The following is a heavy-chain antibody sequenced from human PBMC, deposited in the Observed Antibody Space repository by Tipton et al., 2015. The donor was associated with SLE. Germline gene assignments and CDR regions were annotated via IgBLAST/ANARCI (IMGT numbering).Heavy chain of an antibody. D-gene: IGHD4-17*01. V-gene: IGHV4-39*01. CDR3: ARVDGAYGFDI. CDR2: IYHSGTT. J-gene: IGHJ4*02. CDR1: GGSISSSSPY. Sequence: TLSLTCTVSGGSISSSSPYWGWIRQPPGKGLEWIGNIYHSGTTFYNPSLKSRLTVSVDTSKNEFSLKLSSVTAADTAVYYCARVDGAYGFDIWGQGTLVTVSS.